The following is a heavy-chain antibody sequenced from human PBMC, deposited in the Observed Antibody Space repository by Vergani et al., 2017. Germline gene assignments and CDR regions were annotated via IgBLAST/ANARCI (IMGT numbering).Heavy chain of an antibody. CDR1: GYSFTNYW. CDR2: IHPADPDT. V-gene: IGHV5-51*01. D-gene: IGHD6-25*01. Sequence: EVQLVQSGAEVKKPGESLKISCQISGYSFTNYWIGWVRQMSGKGLEWMGIIHPADPDTRYSPSFQGQVTISVDKSISTAYLQRRSLRASDSAMYYCARLYGRVRSGSKYFDYWGQGNLVNVSS. CDR3: ARLYGRVRSGSKYFDY. J-gene: IGHJ4*02.